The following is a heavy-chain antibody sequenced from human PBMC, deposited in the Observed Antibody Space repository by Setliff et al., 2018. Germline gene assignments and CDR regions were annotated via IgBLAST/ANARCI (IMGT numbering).Heavy chain of an antibody. D-gene: IGHD5-12*01. CDR3: ARRLSGLRGFGY. CDR1: GYSISSGYY. V-gene: IGHV4-38-2*01. CDR2: IYHSGST. J-gene: IGHJ4*02. Sequence: KASETLSLTCAVSGYSISSGYYWGWIRQPPGKGLEWIGSIYHSGSTYYNPSLKSRVTISVDTSKNQFSLKLSSVTAADTAVHYCARRLSGLRGFGYWGQGTLVTVSS.